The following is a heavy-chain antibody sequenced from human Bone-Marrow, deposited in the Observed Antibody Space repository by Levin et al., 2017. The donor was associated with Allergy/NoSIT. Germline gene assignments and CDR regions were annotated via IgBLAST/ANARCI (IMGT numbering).Heavy chain of an antibody. CDR3: ARRWEYSSSSGGRYFDL. CDR1: GGSFSGSY. Sequence: SQTLSLTCAVYGGSFSGSYWSWIRQPPGKGLEWIGEINHSGSTNYNPSLKSRVTISVDTSKNQFSLKLSSVTAADTAVYYCARRWEYSSSSGGRYFDLWGRGTLVTVSS. D-gene: IGHD6-6*01. J-gene: IGHJ2*01. CDR2: INHSGST. V-gene: IGHV4-34*01.